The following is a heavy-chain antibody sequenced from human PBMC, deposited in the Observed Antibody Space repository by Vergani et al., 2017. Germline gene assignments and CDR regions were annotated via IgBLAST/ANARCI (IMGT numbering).Heavy chain of an antibody. CDR3: ARAGDSSGWYGYYYGMDV. CDR2: IYYSGST. J-gene: IGHJ6*02. V-gene: IGHV4-39*07. D-gene: IGHD6-19*01. CDR1: GGSISSSSYY. Sequence: QLQLQESGPGLVKPSETLSLTCTVSGGSISSSSYYWGWIRQPPGKGLEWIGSIYYSGSTYYNPSLKSRVTISVDTSKNQFSLKLSSETAADTAVYYCARAGDSSGWYGYYYGMDVWGQGTTVTVSS.